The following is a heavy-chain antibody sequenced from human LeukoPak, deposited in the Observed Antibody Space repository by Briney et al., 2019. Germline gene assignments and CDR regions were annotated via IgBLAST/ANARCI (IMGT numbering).Heavy chain of an antibody. J-gene: IGHJ4*02. V-gene: IGHV3-48*01. D-gene: IGHD6-25*01. Sequence: GGSLRLSCAASGFTFSSYSMNWVRQAPGKGLEWVSYISASTGIIYYADSVKGRFTISRDDAKNSLYLQMNSLRAEDTAVYYCARGLSGYYFDYWGQGTLVTVSS. CDR3: ARGLSGYYFDY. CDR2: ISASTGII. CDR1: GFTFSSYS.